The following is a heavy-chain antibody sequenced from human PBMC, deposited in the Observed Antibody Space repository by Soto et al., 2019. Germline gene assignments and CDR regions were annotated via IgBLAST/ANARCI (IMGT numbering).Heavy chain of an antibody. Sequence: EVQLVESGGGLVQPGGSLRLSCAASGFTVSSNYMSWVRQAPGKGLEWVSVIYSGGSTYYADSVKGRFTISRDNSKNTLYLQMNSLGAEDTAVYYCARDPSPSVGDGYEIYFDYWGQGTLVTVSS. CDR2: IYSGGST. J-gene: IGHJ4*02. V-gene: IGHV3-66*01. D-gene: IGHD5-12*01. CDR1: GFTVSSNY. CDR3: ARDPSPSVGDGYEIYFDY.